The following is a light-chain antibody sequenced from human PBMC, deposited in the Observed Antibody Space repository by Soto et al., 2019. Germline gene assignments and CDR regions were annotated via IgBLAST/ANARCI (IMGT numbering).Light chain of an antibody. J-gene: IGKJ5*01. V-gene: IGKV3-11*01. CDR3: QQGSNWPIT. CDR2: GVS. CDR1: QSVSSY. Sequence: EVVLTQSPATLSLSPGEGATLSCRASQSVSSYFNWYQQKPGQVPRLLIYGVSNRATGIPARFSGSGSGTDFTLTISNLEPEDFAVYYCQQGSNWPITFGQGTRLEIK.